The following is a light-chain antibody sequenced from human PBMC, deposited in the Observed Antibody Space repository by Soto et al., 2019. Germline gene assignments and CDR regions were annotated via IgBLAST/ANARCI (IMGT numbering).Light chain of an antibody. V-gene: IGKV3-15*01. J-gene: IGKJ1*01. Sequence: EIVMTQSPAILSVSPGERATLSCRASQSVSSNLGWYQQKPGQAPRLLIYDASTRATGVPARFSGSGSGTEFTLTISSLQSEDFAVYYCQEYDNWPPITFGQGTKVDIK. CDR3: QEYDNWPPIT. CDR1: QSVSSN. CDR2: DAS.